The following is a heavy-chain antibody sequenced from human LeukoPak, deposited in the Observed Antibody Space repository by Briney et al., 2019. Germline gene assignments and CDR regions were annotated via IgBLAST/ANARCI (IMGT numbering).Heavy chain of an antibody. CDR1: GFTFSSYG. CDR3: ANLGRLLSPFDY. D-gene: IGHD3-10*01. Sequence: PGGSLRLSCGASGFTFSSYGMSWVRQAPGKGLEWVSAISGSGGSTYYADSVKGRFTISRDNSKNTLYLQMNSLRAEDTAVYYCANLGRLLSPFDYWGQGTLVTVSS. CDR2: ISGSGGST. V-gene: IGHV3-23*01. J-gene: IGHJ4*02.